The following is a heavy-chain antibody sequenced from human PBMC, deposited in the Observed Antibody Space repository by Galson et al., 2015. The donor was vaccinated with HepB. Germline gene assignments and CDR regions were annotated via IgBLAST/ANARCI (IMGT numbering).Heavy chain of an antibody. CDR1: GFTFSSYA. D-gene: IGHD5-18*01. Sequence: SLRLSCAASGFTFSSYAMHWVRQAPGKGLEWVAVISYDGSNKYYADSVKGRFTISRDNSKNTLYLQMNSLRAEDTAVYYCARGGRYSYGPAIYYYGMDVWGQGTTVTVSS. CDR2: ISYDGSNK. CDR3: ARGGRYSYGPAIYYYGMDV. J-gene: IGHJ6*02. V-gene: IGHV3-30*04.